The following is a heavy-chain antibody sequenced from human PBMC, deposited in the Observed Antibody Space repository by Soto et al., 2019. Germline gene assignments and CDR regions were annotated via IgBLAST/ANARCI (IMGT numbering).Heavy chain of an antibody. CDR3: ARADNSDAFDI. J-gene: IGHJ3*02. V-gene: IGHV3-13*01. D-gene: IGHD1-1*01. CDR2: IGTAGDT. CDR1: GFTFSSYD. Sequence: PVGSLRLSCAASGFTFSSYDMHWVRQATGKGLEWVSAIGTAGDTYYPGSVKGRFTISRENAKNSLYLQMNSLRAGDTAVYYCARADNSDAFDIWGQGTMVTVSS.